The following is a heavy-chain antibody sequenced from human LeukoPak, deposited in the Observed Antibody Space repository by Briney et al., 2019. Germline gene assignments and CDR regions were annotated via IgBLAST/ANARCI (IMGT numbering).Heavy chain of an antibody. J-gene: IGHJ4*02. CDR1: GFTFSSYA. Sequence: GGSLRLSCAASGFTFSSYAMSWVRQAPGKGLEWVSAISGSSGSTYYADSVKGRFTISRDNSKNTLYLQMNSLRAEDTAVYYCAKDTYDSSGYCHFDYWGQGTLVTVSS. CDR3: AKDTYDSSGYCHFDY. D-gene: IGHD3-22*01. V-gene: IGHV3-23*01. CDR2: ISGSSGST.